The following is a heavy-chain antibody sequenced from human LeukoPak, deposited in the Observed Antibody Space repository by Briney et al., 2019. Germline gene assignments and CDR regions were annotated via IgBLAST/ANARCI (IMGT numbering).Heavy chain of an antibody. Sequence: ASVKVSCKASGYTFTGYYMHWVRQAPGQGLEWMGWINPNSGGTNYAQKFQGRVTMTRDTSISTAYMELSRLRSDDTAVYYCARGDRSSWAHDAFDIWGQGTMVTVSS. D-gene: IGHD6-13*01. CDR3: ARGDRSSWAHDAFDI. CDR1: GYTFTGYY. J-gene: IGHJ3*02. V-gene: IGHV1-2*02. CDR2: INPNSGGT.